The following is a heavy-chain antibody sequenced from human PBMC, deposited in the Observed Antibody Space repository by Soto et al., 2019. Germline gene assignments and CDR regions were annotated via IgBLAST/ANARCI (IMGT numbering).Heavy chain of an antibody. D-gene: IGHD6-13*01. V-gene: IGHV4-30-2*01. J-gene: IGHJ3*02. CDR1: GDSISSGPYS. Sequence: QLQLQESGSGLVKPSQTLSLTCAVSGDSISSGPYSWSWIRQPPGKGLEWIGYIYHSGSTYYNPSLKSRVNISVDRSKNQFSLKLSSVTAADTAVYYCARGIAAAALIAFDIWGQGTLVTVSS. CDR2: IYHSGST. CDR3: ARGIAAAALIAFDI.